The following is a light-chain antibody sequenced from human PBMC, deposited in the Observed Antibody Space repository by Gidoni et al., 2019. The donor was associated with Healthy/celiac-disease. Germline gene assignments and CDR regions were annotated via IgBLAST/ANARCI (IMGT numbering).Light chain of an antibody. Sequence: SYELTQPPSVSVSPGQTASITCSGDKLGDKYACWYKQKPGQSPVLVIYQDSKRPSGIPERFSGSNSGNTATLTISWTQAMDEADYYCQAWDSSTVVFGGGTKLTVL. CDR2: QDS. CDR3: QAWDSSTVV. V-gene: IGLV3-1*01. J-gene: IGLJ2*01. CDR1: KLGDKY.